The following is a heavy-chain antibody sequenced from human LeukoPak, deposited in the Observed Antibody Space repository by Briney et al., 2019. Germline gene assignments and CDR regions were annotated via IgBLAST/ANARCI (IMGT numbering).Heavy chain of an antibody. V-gene: IGHV4-59*01. CDR3: ARDRPGGSSLDY. J-gene: IGHJ4*02. CDR1: GGSISRDY. CDR2: IYYTGST. D-gene: IGHD6-13*01. Sequence: PSETLSLTCTVSGGSISRDYWSWIRQPPGKGLEWIGYIYYTGSTNYNPSLKSRVTISVDTSKNQFSLKLSSVTAADTTVYYCARDRPGGSSLDYWGQGALVTVSS.